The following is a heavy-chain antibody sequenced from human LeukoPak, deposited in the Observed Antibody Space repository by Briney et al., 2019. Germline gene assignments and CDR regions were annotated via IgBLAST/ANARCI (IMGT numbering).Heavy chain of an antibody. V-gene: IGHV1-8*01. J-gene: IGHJ6*02. CDR2: MNPNSGNT. CDR3: ARPRKGIRVLDV. CDR1: GYTFTSYD. Sequence: GASVKVSCKASGYTFTSYDINWVRQATGQGLEWMGWMNPNSGNTGYAQKFQGRVTMTRNTSISTAYMELSSLRSEDTAVYYCARPRKGIRVLDVWGQGTTVTVSS. D-gene: IGHD3-3*02.